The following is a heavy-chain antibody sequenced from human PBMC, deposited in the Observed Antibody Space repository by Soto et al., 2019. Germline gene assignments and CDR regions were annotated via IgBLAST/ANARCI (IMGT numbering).Heavy chain of an antibody. CDR2: ISAYNGNT. Sequence: QVQLVQSGAEVKKPGASVKVSCKASGYTFTSYGISWVRQAPGQGLEWMGWISAYNGNTNYAQKLQGRVTMTTDTXXXXXXXXXXXXXXXXXXXXXXXXXXXXXGEFDYWGQGTLVTVSS. J-gene: IGHJ4*02. V-gene: IGHV1-18*01. CDR3: XXXXXXXGEFDY. D-gene: IGHD3-3*01. CDR1: GYTFTSYG.